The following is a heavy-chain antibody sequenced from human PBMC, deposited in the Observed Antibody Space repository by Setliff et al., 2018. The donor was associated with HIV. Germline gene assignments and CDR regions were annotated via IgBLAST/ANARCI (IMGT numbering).Heavy chain of an antibody. J-gene: IGHJ1*01. CDR3: TREPTRHTNSPRGRYFQY. V-gene: IGHV1-18*01. D-gene: IGHD2-2*01. CDR2: ISGHNGDT. CDR1: GYSFTRYD. Sequence: GASVKVSCKASGYSFTRYDVTWVRQAPGQGLEWMGGISGHNGDTKYPQKFQGRVTMTTDTSTNTAYMELRSLTAGDTATYYCTREPTRHTNSPRGRYFQYWGQGTLVTVSS.